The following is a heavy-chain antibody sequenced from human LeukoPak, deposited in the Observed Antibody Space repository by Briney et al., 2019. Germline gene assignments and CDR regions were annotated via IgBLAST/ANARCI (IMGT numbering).Heavy chain of an antibody. V-gene: IGHV4-38-2*02. CDR1: GYSISSGYY. D-gene: IGHD5-18*01. Sequence: PSETLSLTCTVSGYSISSGYYWGWIRQPPGKGLEWIGSINHSGSTNYNPSLKSRVTISVDTSKNQFSLKLSSVTAADTAVYYCSRLPDPWGQGTLVTVSS. CDR3: SRLPDP. J-gene: IGHJ5*02. CDR2: INHSGST.